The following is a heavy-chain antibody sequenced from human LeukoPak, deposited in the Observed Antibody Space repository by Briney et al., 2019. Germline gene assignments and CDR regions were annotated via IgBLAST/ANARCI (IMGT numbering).Heavy chain of an antibody. CDR1: GYSFTTYW. CDR3: ARRSSIAEYFQV. D-gene: IGHD6-19*01. V-gene: IGHV5-51*01. CDR2: IYPGDSDT. J-gene: IGHJ1*01. Sequence: GESLKISCKGSGYSFTTYWITWVRQMPGKGLEWVGIIYPGDSDTRYSLSFQGQVTISADRSINTAYLQWSSLKASDTAMYYCARRSSIAEYFQVWGQGTLVTVSS.